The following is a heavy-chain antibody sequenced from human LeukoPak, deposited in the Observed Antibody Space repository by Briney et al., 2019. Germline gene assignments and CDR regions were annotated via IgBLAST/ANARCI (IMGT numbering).Heavy chain of an antibody. CDR2: IYPGDSDT. J-gene: IGHJ3*02. D-gene: IGHD1-26*01. CDR1: GYSFTSYW. Sequence: GESLKISCKGSGYSFTSYWIGWVRQMPGKGLEWMGIIYPGDSDTRYSPSFQGQVTISADKSISTAYLQWSSLKASDTAMYYCARRGEGSRGGTDVFDIWGQGRMVTVSS. CDR3: ARRGEGSRGGTDVFDI. V-gene: IGHV5-51*01.